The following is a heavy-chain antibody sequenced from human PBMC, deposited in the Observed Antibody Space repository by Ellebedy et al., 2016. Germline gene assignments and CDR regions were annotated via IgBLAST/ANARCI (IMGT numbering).Heavy chain of an antibody. D-gene: IGHD3-22*01. CDR3: AGDVGQGTPYYCDSSDYYPDY. CDR2: ISAYNGNT. Sequence: ASVKVSXXASGHTFASYGISWVRQAPGQGLEWMGWISAYNGNTNYAQKLQGRVTMTTDTPTSTAYMELRSLRSVDTAVYCCAGDVGQGTPYYCDSSDYYPDYWGQGTLVTVSS. CDR1: GHTFASYG. J-gene: IGHJ4*02. V-gene: IGHV1-18*04.